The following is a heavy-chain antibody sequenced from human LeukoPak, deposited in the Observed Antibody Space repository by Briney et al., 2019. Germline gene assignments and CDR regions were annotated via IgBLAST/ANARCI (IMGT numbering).Heavy chain of an antibody. J-gene: IGHJ5*02. D-gene: IGHD2-2*01. CDR1: GGSFSGYY. CDR2: INHSGST. Sequence: SETLSLTCAVYGGSFSGYYWSWIRQPAGKGLEWIGEINHSGSTDYNPSLKSRVTISVDTSKNQFSLKLSSVTAADTAVYYCARRRSSSTSCYAYRVVVNWFDPWGQGTLVTVSS. V-gene: IGHV4-34*01. CDR3: ARRRSSSTSCYAYRVVVNWFDP.